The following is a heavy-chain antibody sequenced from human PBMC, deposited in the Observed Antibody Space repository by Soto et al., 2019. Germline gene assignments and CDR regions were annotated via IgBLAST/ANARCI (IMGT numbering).Heavy chain of an antibody. CDR3: AKDPCGGDCYFDY. CDR1: GFTFSSYA. Sequence: GESLKISCAASGFTFSSYAMSWVRQAPGKGLEWVSAISGSGGSTYYADSVKGRFTISRDNSKNTLYLQMNSLRAEDTAVYYCAKDPCGGDCYFDYWGQGTLVTVSS. J-gene: IGHJ4*02. V-gene: IGHV3-23*01. D-gene: IGHD2-21*02. CDR2: ISGSGGST.